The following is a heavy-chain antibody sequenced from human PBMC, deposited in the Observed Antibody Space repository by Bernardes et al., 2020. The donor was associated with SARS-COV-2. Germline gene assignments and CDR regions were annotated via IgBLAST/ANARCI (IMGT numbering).Heavy chain of an antibody. CDR3: ARLSLSYYDVLTGPIGGFDP. Sequence: SETLSLTCTVSGGSISSYYWSWIRQPPGKGLEWIGYIYYSGSTNYNPFLKSRVTISVDTSKNQFSLKLSSVTAADTAVYYCARLSLSYYDVLTGPIGGFDPWGQGTLVTVSS. V-gene: IGHV4-59*08. J-gene: IGHJ5*02. D-gene: IGHD3-9*01. CDR2: IYYSGST. CDR1: GGSISSYY.